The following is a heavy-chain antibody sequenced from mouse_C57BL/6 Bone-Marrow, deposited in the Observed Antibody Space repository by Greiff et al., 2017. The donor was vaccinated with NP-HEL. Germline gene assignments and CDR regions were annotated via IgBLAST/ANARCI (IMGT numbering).Heavy chain of an antibody. D-gene: IGHD2-4*01. Sequence: EVKVVESGGGLVKPGGSLKLSCAASGFTFSSYAMSWVRQTPEKRLEWVATLSDGGSYTYYPDNVKGRFTISRANAKNNLYLQMSHLKSEDTAIYYCARVGDYDDYAMDYWGQGTSVTVSA. CDR2: LSDGGSYT. CDR3: ARVGDYDDYAMDY. V-gene: IGHV5-4*03. CDR1: GFTFSSYA. J-gene: IGHJ4*01.